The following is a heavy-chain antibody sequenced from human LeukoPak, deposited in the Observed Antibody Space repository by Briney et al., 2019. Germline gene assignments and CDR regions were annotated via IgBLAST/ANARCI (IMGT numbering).Heavy chain of an antibody. D-gene: IGHD1-1*01. Sequence: PSETLSLTCTVSSGSIGSDALYWGWIRQSPGKGLEWIGSVHYTRSYSGTTYYNPSLKSRVTLSVDTSKNQFSLKLSSVTAADTAVYYCVRGPIKVQLERRDYYGMDVWGQGTTVTVSS. V-gene: IGHV4-39*07. CDR1: SGSIGSDALY. J-gene: IGHJ6*02. CDR2: VHYTRSYSGTT. CDR3: VRGPIKVQLERRDYYGMDV.